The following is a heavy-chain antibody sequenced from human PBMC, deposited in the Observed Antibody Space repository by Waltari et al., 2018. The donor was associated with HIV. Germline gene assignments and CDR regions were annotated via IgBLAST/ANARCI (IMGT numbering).Heavy chain of an antibody. J-gene: IGHJ4*02. V-gene: IGHV4-59*01. D-gene: IGHD4-17*01. CDR1: GGSISGYY. Sequence: QVQLQESGPGLVKPSETLSLTCTVSGGSISGYYWSWIRQPPGKGLECMGYIDYSGSTNYNPSLKSRVTISVDTSKNQFSLKLSSVTAADTAVYYCARMGTVTNYFDFWGQGTLVTVSS. CDR3: ARMGTVTNYFDF. CDR2: IDYSGST.